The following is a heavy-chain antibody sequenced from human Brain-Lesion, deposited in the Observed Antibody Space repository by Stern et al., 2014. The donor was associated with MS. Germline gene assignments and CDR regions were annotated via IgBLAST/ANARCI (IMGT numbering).Heavy chain of an antibody. CDR1: GDSLSSSTFY. J-gene: IGHJ4*02. Sequence: QVQLVESGPGLVKPSDTLSLTCSVSGDSLSSSTFYWGWIRQPQGKGPEWIGSVYYSGNTYYHPSLKSRVTISVDTSKTQFPLRLPSVTAADTAVYYCARHQLGYGYAYLRYWGQGTLVTVSS. CDR3: ARHQLGYGYAYLRY. CDR2: VYYSGNT. V-gene: IGHV4-39*01. D-gene: IGHD5-18*01.